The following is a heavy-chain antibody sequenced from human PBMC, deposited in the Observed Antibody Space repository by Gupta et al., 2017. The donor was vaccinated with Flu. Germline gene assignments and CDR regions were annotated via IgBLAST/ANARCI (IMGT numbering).Heavy chain of an antibody. CDR1: GGSISSYF. CDR3: ATNWNDVGFRY. J-gene: IGHJ4*02. V-gene: IGHV4-59*08. D-gene: IGHD1-1*01. Sequence: QVQLQESGPGLVKPSETLSHTCNVSGGSISSYFWSWFRQPPGRGLEWIGYIYHSVSTNYNPSVKGRVTISADTSKNQFSLKVTSVTAADTAVYFCATNWNDVGFRYWGQGTLVTVSS. CDR2: IYHSVST.